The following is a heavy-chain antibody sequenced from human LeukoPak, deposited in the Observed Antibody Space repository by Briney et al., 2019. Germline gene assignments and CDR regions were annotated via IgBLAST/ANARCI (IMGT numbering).Heavy chain of an antibody. Sequence: PSETLSLTCTVSGGSISSSSYYWGWIRQPPGKGLEWIGSIYYSGSTYHNPSLKSRVTISVDTSKNQFSLKLSSVTAADTAVYYCARLNYYDSSTLPDYWGQGTLVTVSS. CDR2: IYYSGST. J-gene: IGHJ4*02. CDR3: ARLNYYDSSTLPDY. CDR1: GGSISSSSYY. D-gene: IGHD3-22*01. V-gene: IGHV4-39*01.